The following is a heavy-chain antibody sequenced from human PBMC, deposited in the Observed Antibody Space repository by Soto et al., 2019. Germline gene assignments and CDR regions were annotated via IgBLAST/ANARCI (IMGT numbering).Heavy chain of an antibody. D-gene: IGHD2-21*02. V-gene: IGHV4-59*01. CDR3: ARDLWGYCGTDCYPLDV. CDR2: MYNTGST. Sequence: SETLSLTCTVSGGSISSYYWSWIRQPPGKGLEWIGYMYNTGSTIYNPSLKRRVTITVDTSKNQNSLKLNAVTAADTAVYYCARDLWGYCGTDCYPLDVWGQGTTVTVSS. J-gene: IGHJ6*02. CDR1: GGSISSYY.